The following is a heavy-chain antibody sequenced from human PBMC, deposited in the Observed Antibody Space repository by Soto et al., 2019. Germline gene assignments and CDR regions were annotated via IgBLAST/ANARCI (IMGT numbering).Heavy chain of an antibody. J-gene: IGHJ6*02. CDR2: ISYDGSNK. D-gene: IGHD6-19*01. CDR1: GFTFSSYG. CDR3: AKTYSSGWYEGYYYYGMDV. Sequence: PGGSLRLSCAASGFTFSSYGMHWVRQAPGKGLEWVAVISYDGSNKYYADSVKGRFTISRDNSKNTLYLQMNSLRAEDTAVYYCAKTYSSGWYEGYYYYGMDVWGQGTTVTVS. V-gene: IGHV3-30*18.